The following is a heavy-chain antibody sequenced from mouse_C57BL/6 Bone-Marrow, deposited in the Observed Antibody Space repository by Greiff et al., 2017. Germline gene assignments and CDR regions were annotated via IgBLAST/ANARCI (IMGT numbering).Heavy chain of an antibody. Sequence: EVQGVESGGDLVKPGGSLKLSCAASGFTFSSYGMSWVRQTPDKRLEWVATISSGGSYTYYPDSVKGRFTISRDNATNTLYLQMSRLKSEDTAMYDCERLGTRVVESPYCDMDDWGTGTSVTVSS. CDR1: GFTFSSYG. D-gene: IGHD1-1*01. CDR2: ISSGGSYT. V-gene: IGHV5-6*01. CDR3: ERLGTRVVESPYCDMDD. J-gene: IGHJ4*01.